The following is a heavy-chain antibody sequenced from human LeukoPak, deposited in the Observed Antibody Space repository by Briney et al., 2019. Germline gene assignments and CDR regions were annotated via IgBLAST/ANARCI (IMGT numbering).Heavy chain of an antibody. CDR3: ASAVITFGGVAGPLFNWFEP. J-gene: IGHJ5*02. Sequence: SVKVSCKAPGGTFSNSALSWVRQAPGPGLGWMGQFIPIFGTANYAQKFQGRVTITADESTSTAYMQLSSLRSEDTAVYYCASAVITFGGVAGPLFNWFEPWGQGTLVTVSS. CDR2: FIPIFGTA. V-gene: IGHV1-69*13. CDR1: GGTFSNSA. D-gene: IGHD3-16*01.